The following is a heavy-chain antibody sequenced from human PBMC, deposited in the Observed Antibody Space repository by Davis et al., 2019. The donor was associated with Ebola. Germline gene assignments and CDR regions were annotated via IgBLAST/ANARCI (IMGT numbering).Heavy chain of an antibody. CDR3: AREGYRTDAFDI. D-gene: IGHD5-24*01. CDR1: GYSFTTYG. J-gene: IGHJ3*02. Sequence: AASVKVSCMASGYSFTTYGIRWVRPAPGQGLEWMGWISGYNGNTNYAQKFQGRVTMTTETSTSTAYMELRGLRSDDTAVYYCAREGYRTDAFDIWGQGTMVTVSS. CDR2: ISGYNGNT. V-gene: IGHV1-18*01.